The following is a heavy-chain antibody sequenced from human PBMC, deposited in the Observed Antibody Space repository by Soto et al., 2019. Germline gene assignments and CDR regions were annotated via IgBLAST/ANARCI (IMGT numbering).Heavy chain of an antibody. CDR1: GGSISSGGYY. J-gene: IGHJ6*02. CDR2: IYYSGST. V-gene: IGHV4-31*03. D-gene: IGHD3-10*01. CDR3: AREGTMVRGVSRSYYYYGMDV. Sequence: QVQLQESGPGLVKPSQTLSLTCTVSGGSISSGGYYWSWIRQHPGKGLEWIGYIYYSGSTNYNPSLKSRVTISVDTSKNQFSLKLSSVTAADTAVYYCAREGTMVRGVSRSYYYYGMDVWGQGTTVTVSS.